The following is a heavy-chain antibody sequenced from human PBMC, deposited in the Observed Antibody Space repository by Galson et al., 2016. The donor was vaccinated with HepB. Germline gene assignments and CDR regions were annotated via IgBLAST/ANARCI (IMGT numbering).Heavy chain of an antibody. Sequence: SLRLSCAGSGFTFSNYGMHWVRQGPGKGLEWVSNIWFDGGNKHYGDSVKGRFTISRDTSKNTLYLQMNSLSAGETARYYCARDDHYGVYFDHWGQGTLVTVSS. J-gene: IGHJ4*02. CDR1: GFTFSNYG. CDR3: ARDDHYGVYFDH. V-gene: IGHV3-33*01. D-gene: IGHD3-16*01. CDR2: IWFDGGNK.